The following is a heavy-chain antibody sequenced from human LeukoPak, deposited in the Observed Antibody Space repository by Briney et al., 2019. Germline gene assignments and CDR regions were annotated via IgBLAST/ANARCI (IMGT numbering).Heavy chain of an antibody. V-gene: IGHV3-15*01. CDR1: GFTFSNAW. J-gene: IGHJ4*02. Sequence: PGGSLRLSCAASGFTFSNAWMNWVRQAPGKGLEWVGRIKSKTDGGTTDYTAPVKGRFTISRDDSKNTLYLQMNSLKTEDTAVYYCATDLVPRYYDSSGYDYWGQGTLVTVSS. D-gene: IGHD3-22*01. CDR2: IKSKTDGGTT. CDR3: ATDLVPRYYDSSGYDY.